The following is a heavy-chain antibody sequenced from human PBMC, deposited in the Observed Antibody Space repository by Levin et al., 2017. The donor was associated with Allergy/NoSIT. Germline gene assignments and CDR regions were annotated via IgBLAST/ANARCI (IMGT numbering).Heavy chain of an antibody. CDR3: ASLSSGWKGYFDY. D-gene: IGHD6-19*01. CDR2: ISGSGGST. CDR1: GFTFSSYA. J-gene: IGHJ4*02. Sequence: GGSLRLSCAASGFTFSSYAMSWVRQAPGKGLEWVSAISGSGGSTYYADSVKGRFTISRDNSKNTLYLQMNSLRAEDTAVYYCASLSSGWKGYFDYWGQGTLVTVSS. V-gene: IGHV3-23*01.